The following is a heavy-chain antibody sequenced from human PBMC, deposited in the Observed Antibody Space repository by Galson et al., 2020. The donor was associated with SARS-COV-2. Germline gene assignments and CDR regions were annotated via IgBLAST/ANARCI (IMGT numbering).Heavy chain of an antibody. CDR3: ANGPVAGTGW. CDR1: DASISSGSYY. J-gene: IGHJ4*02. D-gene: IGHD6-19*01. CDR2: IHTSGST. V-gene: IGHV4-61*02. Sequence: SETLSLTCIVSDASISSGSYYWSWVRQPAGKGLAWIGRIHTSGSTDYKPSLRSRVTILLDTSKNHFSLTLSSVTAADTAVYYCANGPVAGTGWWGPGTLVTVSS.